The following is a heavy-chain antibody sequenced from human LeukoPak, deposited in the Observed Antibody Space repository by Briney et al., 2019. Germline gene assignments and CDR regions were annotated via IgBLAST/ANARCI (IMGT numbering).Heavy chain of an antibody. V-gene: IGHV3-30*18. CDR3: AKDSRYYCGMDV. CDR2: ISYDGSNK. CDR1: GFTFSSYG. J-gene: IGHJ6*02. Sequence: PGGSLRLSCAASGFTFSSYGMHWVRQAPGKGLEWVAVISYDGSNKYYADSVKGRFTISRDNSKNTLYLQMNSLRAEDTAVYYCAKDSRYYCGMDVWGQGTTVTVSS.